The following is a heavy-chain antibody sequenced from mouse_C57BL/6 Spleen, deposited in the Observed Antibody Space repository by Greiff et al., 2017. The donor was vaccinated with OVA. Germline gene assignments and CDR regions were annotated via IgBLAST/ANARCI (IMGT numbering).Heavy chain of an antibody. Sequence: VQLQQSGAELVRPGASVKLSCTASGFNIKDDYMHWVKQRPEQGLEWIGWIDPENGDTEYASKFQGKATITADTSSNTAYLQLSSLTSEDTAVYYCTTGGYSNYWYFDVWGTGTTVTVSS. CDR2: IDPENGDT. CDR1: GFNIKDDY. D-gene: IGHD2-5*01. V-gene: IGHV14-4*01. J-gene: IGHJ1*03. CDR3: TTGGYSNYWYFDV.